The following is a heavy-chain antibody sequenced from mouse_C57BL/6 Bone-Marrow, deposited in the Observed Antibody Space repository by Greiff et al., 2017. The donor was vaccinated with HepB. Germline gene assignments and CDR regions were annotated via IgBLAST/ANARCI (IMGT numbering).Heavy chain of an antibody. CDR2: IYPGDGDT. D-gene: IGHD2-4*01. CDR3: AREDDYDSWYFDV. J-gene: IGHJ1*03. Sequence: VQLVESGAELVKPGASVKISCKASGYAFSSYWLNWVKQRPGKGLEWIGQIYPGDGDTNYNGKFKGKATLTADKSSSTAYMQLSSLTSEDSAVYFCAREDDYDSWYFDVWGTGTTVTVSS. V-gene: IGHV1-80*01. CDR1: GYAFSSYW.